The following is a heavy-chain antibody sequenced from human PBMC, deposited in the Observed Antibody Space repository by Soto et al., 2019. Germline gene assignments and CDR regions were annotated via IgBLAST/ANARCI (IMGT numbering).Heavy chain of an antibody. V-gene: IGHV4-38-2*01. CDR1: GYSISSGYS. D-gene: IGHD3-10*01. CDR3: ALGVLWFGGANNWFDP. Sequence: PSETLSLTCAVSGYSISSGYSWGWIRQPPGKGLEWIGSIYHSGSTYYNPSLKSRVTISVDTSKNQFSLKLSSVTAADTAVYYCALGVLWFGGANNWFDPWGQGTLVTVSS. CDR2: IYHSGST. J-gene: IGHJ5*02.